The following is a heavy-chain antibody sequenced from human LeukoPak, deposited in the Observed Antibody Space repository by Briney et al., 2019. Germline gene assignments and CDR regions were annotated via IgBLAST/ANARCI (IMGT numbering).Heavy chain of an antibody. J-gene: IGHJ4*02. D-gene: IGHD3-9*01. CDR2: IIPIFGTA. CDR1: GGTFSSYA. Sequence: ASVKVSCKASGGTFSSYAISWVRQAPGQGLEWMGGIIPIFGTANYAQKFQGRVTITTDESTSTAYMELSSLRSKDTAVYYCASEVDGNYFDYWGQGTLVTVSS. V-gene: IGHV1-69*05. CDR3: ASEVDGNYFDY.